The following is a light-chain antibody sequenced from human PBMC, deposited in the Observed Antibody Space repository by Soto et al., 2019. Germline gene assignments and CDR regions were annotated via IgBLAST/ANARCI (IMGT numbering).Light chain of an antibody. CDR1: HSGIGYNA. Sequence: QSVLTQPPSASGTPGQTVTISCSRGHSGIGYNAVNWYQHRSGAAPRLLIYNNNQRPSGVPDRFSGSQSATSASLAISGLQSDDEADYYCATWDNNLNGPVLSGGTKLTVL. CDR2: NNN. V-gene: IGLV1-44*01. CDR3: ATWDNNLNGPV. J-gene: IGLJ3*02.